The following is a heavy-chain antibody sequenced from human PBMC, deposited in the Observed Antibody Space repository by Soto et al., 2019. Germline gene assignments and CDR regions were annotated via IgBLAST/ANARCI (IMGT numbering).Heavy chain of an antibody. CDR1: GGTFSRYS. J-gene: IGHJ2*01. D-gene: IGHD2-21*02. CDR3: ARGPLGYCGGDCFNWYFDL. V-gene: IGHV1-69*13. Sequence: SVKVSCKASGGTFSRYSISWVRQAPGQGLEWMGGIIPIFGTANYAQKFQGRVTITADESTSTAYMELSSLRSEDTAVYYCARGPLGYCGGDCFNWYFDLWGRGTLVTVSS. CDR2: IIPIFGTA.